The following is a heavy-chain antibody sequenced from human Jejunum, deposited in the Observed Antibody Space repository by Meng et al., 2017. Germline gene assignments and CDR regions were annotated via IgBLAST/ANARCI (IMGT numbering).Heavy chain of an antibody. D-gene: IGHD1-26*01. J-gene: IGHJ4*02. Sequence: GGSLRLSCVASGFNFNPAWMTWVRQAPGKGLEWVGLVKSRTSGGITGYAAPVKGRFIISRDDSSNTVYLQMNSLKTEDTAVYYCAADISEVGSGGIDYWGQGTLVTVSS. CDR2: VKSRTSGGIT. CDR1: GFNFNPAW. V-gene: IGHV3-15*01. CDR3: AADISEVGSGGIDY.